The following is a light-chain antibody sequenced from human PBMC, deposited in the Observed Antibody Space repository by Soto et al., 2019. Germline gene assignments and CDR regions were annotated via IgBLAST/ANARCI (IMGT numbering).Light chain of an antibody. V-gene: IGKV3-15*01. CDR2: GAS. CDR3: QQYHNWPVT. J-gene: IGKJ4*01. CDR1: QNVISN. Sequence: TQSPGALSVSPGERATLSCRASQNVISNFLAWYQQKPGQAPRLLISGASTGATGIPPRFSGSGSGTDFTLTVNSLQSEDIAVYYCQQYHNWPVTFGGGTKVDIK.